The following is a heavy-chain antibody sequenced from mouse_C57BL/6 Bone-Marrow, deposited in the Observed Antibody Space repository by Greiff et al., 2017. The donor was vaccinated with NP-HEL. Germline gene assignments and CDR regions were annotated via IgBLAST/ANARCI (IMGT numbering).Heavy chain of an antibody. J-gene: IGHJ2*01. CDR1: GYTFTSYW. V-gene: IGHV1-50*01. CDR2: IDPSDSYT. CDR3: AREDYSNYVGY. Sequence: QVQLQQPGAELVKPGASVKLSCKASGYTFTSYWMQWVKQRPGQGLEWIGEIDPSDSYTNYNQKFKGKATLTVDKSSSTAYMQLSSLTSEDSAVYYCAREDYSNYVGYWGQGTTLTVSS. D-gene: IGHD2-5*01.